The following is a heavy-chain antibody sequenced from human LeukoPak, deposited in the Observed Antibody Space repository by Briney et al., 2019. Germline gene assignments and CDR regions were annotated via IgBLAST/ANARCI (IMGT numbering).Heavy chain of an antibody. D-gene: IGHD3-16*02. CDR2: ISWNSGSI. J-gene: IGHJ4*02. CDR1: GFTFDDYA. V-gene: IGHV3-9*01. CDR3: AKLSLQEGRPFDS. Sequence: GGSLRLSCAASGFTFDDYAMHWVRQAPGKGLEWVSGISWNSGSIGYADSVKGRFTISRDNAKNSLYLQMNSLRAEDTALYYCAKLSLQEGRPFDSGGQGTLVTVSS.